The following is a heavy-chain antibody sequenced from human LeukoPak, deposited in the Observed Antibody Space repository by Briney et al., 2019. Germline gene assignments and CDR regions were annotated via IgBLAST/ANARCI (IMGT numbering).Heavy chain of an antibody. CDR1: GGSISSSSYY. V-gene: IGHV4-39*01. Sequence: SETLSLTCTVSGGSISSSSYYWGWICQPPGKGLEWIGSIYDSGSTYYNASLKSRVTISVDTSKNQFSLKLSSVTAADTAVYYCARQTMTTWGLDYWGQGSLVTVSS. CDR3: ARQTMTTWGLDY. D-gene: IGHD4-17*01. CDR2: IYDSGST. J-gene: IGHJ4*02.